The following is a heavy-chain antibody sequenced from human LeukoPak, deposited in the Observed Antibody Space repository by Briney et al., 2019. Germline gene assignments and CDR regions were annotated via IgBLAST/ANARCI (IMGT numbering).Heavy chain of an antibody. V-gene: IGHV1-2*02. CDR1: GYTSTDSY. CDR2: IIPTSGGT. D-gene: IGHD3-10*01. Sequence: ASVKVSCKPSGYTSTDSYMHWVRQAPGQGLEWMGWIIPTSGGTHYAQKFQGRVTLTRDTSISTTYMELSTLRSDDTAVYYCARALWFGEPPGDYWGQGTLVAVSS. CDR3: ARALWFGEPPGDY. J-gene: IGHJ4*02.